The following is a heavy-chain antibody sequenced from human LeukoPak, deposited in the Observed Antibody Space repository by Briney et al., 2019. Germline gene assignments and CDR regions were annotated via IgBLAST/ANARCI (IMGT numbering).Heavy chain of an antibody. CDR1: GGSISSGDYY. D-gene: IGHD5-12*01. CDR2: LHYSGST. CDR3: ARDGGYSGYALDY. V-gene: IGHV4-30-4*08. Sequence: SETLSLTCTVSGGSISSGDYYWSWIRQPPGKGLEWIGCLHYSGSTHYNPSLKSRVTISVDTSKNQFSLKLSSVTAADTAVYYCARDGGYSGYALDYWGQGTLVTVSS. J-gene: IGHJ4*02.